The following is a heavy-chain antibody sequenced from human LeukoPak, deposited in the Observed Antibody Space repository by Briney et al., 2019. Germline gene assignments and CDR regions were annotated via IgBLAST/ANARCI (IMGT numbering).Heavy chain of an antibody. Sequence: GGSLRLSCAASGFTFSSYEMNWVRQAPGKGLEWVSYISSSGSTIYYADSVKGRFTISRDNAKNSLYLQMNSLRAEDTAVYYCASSYYDILTGYYTDYWGQGTLVTVSS. J-gene: IGHJ4*02. CDR3: ASSYYDILTGYYTDY. CDR2: ISSSGSTI. CDR1: GFTFSSYE. V-gene: IGHV3-48*03. D-gene: IGHD3-9*01.